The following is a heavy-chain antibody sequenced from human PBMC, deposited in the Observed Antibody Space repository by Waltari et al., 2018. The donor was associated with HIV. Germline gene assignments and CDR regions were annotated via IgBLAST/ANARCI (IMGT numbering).Heavy chain of an antibody. D-gene: IGHD6-19*01. Sequence: QGHLEQWGTRLVKPSETLSLTCAVYVESFSGHYWNWVRQSPGKGLEWIGEVKHSGLSNRNPSLKSRATMSVDSSKNQFTLKLESVTAADTAVYYCARQDSSGWYSFDIWGQGTLVTVSS. CDR1: VESFSGHY. V-gene: IGHV4-34*02. J-gene: IGHJ4*02. CDR3: ARQDSSGWYSFDI. CDR2: VKHSGLS.